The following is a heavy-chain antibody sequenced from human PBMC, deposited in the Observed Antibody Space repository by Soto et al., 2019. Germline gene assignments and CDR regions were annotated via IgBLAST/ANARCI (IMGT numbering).Heavy chain of an antibody. J-gene: IGHJ4*02. CDR1: GFTFSSYA. CDR2: ISGSGDST. V-gene: IGHV3-23*01. CDR3: ASRGSGSYYDS. D-gene: IGHD1-26*01. Sequence: EVQLLESGGGLVQPGGSLRLSCAASGFTFSSYAMRWVRQAPGQGLEWVSAISGSGDSTYYADSVKGRFTISRDNSKNTPYLQMNRMRAEDTAVYYCASRGSGSYYDSWGQGTLVTVSS.